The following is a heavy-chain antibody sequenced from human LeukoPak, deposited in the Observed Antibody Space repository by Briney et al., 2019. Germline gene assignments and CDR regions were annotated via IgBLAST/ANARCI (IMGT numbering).Heavy chain of an antibody. D-gene: IGHD2-8*01. V-gene: IGHV3-74*01. CDR3: ARDGDCVNGVCYDRFDY. CDR2: ISSDGKST. CDR1: GFTFSSYW. J-gene: IGHJ4*02. Sequence: GGSLRLSCAASGFTFSSYWMDWVRQAPGKGLVWVSRISSDGKSTSYADSVKGRFTISRDNAKNTLYLQMNSLRAEDTAVYYCARDGDCVNGVCYDRFDYWGQGTLVTVSS.